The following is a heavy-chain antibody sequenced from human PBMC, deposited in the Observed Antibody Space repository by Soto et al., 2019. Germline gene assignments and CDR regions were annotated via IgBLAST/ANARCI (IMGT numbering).Heavy chain of an antibody. Sequence: QPGGSVRLSCAASGFTFSTYGMHWVRQAPGKGLEWVALISYDGSNRNSADSVKGRFTISRDNSKNTLYLQMNSLRVEDTAVYYCAKDEVRTPSLYAMDVWGQGTTVTVSS. D-gene: IGHD3-10*01. CDR3: AKDEVRTPSLYAMDV. V-gene: IGHV3-30*18. CDR2: ISYDGSNR. CDR1: GFTFSTYG. J-gene: IGHJ6*02.